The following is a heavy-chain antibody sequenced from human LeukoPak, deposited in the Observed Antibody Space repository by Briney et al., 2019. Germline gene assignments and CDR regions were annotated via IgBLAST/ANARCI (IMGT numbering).Heavy chain of an antibody. CDR1: GFPFSDYY. V-gene: IGHV3-11*01. CDR2: ISSSGSTI. Sequence: GGSLRLSCAASGFPFSDYYMSWIRQAPGKGVEWVSYISSSGSTIYYADSVKGRFTISRDNANNSLYLQMNSLRAEDTAVYYCARVACSGGSCYSVYYYGMDVWGQGTTVTVSS. J-gene: IGHJ6*02. D-gene: IGHD2-15*01. CDR3: ARVACSGGSCYSVYYYGMDV.